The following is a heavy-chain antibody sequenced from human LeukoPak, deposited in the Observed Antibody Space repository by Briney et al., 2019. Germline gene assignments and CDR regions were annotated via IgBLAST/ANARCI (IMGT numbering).Heavy chain of an antibody. D-gene: IGHD3-10*01. J-gene: IGHJ6*02. CDR2: VNHCEST. CDR3: ARAARIRGVIFGVYYYYGMDV. V-gene: IGHV4-34*01. CDR1: GGSFSGYY. Sequence: SETLSLTCAVYGGSFSGYYWREMRQPPGRGVDGIGGVNHCESTNYNPSLKSRVTISVDTSRVQLSLKLSSVTAADTAVYYCARAARIRGVIFGVYYYYGMDVWGQGTTVTASS.